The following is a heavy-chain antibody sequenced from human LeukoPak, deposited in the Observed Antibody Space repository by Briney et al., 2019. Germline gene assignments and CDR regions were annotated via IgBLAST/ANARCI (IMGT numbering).Heavy chain of an antibody. D-gene: IGHD4-17*01. Sequence: RSSETLSLTCTVSGGSISSYYWSWIRQPPGKGLEWIGYIYYTGSTNYSPSLKSRVTISVDTSKNQFSLKVSSVTAADAAVYYCVRHASPYPYGWFDPWGQGTLVTVSS. CDR3: VRHASPYPYGWFDP. CDR1: GGSISSYY. CDR2: IYYTGST. J-gene: IGHJ5*02. V-gene: IGHV4-59*08.